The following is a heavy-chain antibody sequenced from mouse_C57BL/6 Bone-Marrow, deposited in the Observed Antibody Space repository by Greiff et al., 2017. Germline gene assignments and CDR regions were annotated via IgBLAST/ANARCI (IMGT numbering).Heavy chain of an antibody. Sequence: VQLLQSGAELVKPGASVKMSCKASGYTFTTYPLEWMKQNHEKSLEWIGNFHPNNDDPKYNEKFKGKATLPIEKSSSTISLELSRLTSDDSAVYYCARDGNYRGYYFDYWGQGTTLTVSS. CDR2: FHPNNDDP. D-gene: IGHD2-1*01. V-gene: IGHV1-47*01. J-gene: IGHJ2*01. CDR1: GYTFTTYP. CDR3: ARDGNYRGYYFDY.